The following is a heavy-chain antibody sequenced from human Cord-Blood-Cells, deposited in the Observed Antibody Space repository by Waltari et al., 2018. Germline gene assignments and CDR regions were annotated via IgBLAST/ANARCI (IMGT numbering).Heavy chain of an antibody. D-gene: IGHD2-21*02. CDR1: GGSINSGGYY. J-gene: IGHJ4*02. Sequence: QVQLQESGPGLVKPSQTLSLTCTVSGGSINSGGYYWSWIRQHPGKGLEWIGYMYYSGRTYCNPSREVRVNISVDTAKNQFSLKLSSVTAADTSVYYCARGTMTSTSDFDYWGQGTLVTVSS. CDR2: MYYSGRT. CDR3: ARGTMTSTSDFDY. V-gene: IGHV4-31*03.